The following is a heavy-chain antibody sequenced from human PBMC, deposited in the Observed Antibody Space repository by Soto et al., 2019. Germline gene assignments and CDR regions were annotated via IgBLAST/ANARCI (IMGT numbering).Heavy chain of an antibody. Sequence: ASVKVSCKASGYTFTGYYMHWVRPAPGQGPEWMGWINPNNGGTNYAQKFQGWVTMTRDTSISTAYMELSRLTSDDTAVYYCARDSATGTKNRFDFWGQGTPVTAPQ. V-gene: IGHV1-2*04. J-gene: IGHJ4*02. D-gene: IGHD1-7*01. CDR3: ARDSATGTKNRFDF. CDR2: INPNNGGT. CDR1: GYTFTGYY.